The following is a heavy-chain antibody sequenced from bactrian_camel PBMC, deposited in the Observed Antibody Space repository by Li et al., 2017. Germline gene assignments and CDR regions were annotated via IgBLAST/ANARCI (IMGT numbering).Heavy chain of an antibody. CDR3: AAGPDYLVRFSAWQRVGDFGN. CDR1: GFTASRRC. J-gene: IGHJ6*01. Sequence: HVQLVESGGGSVQPGGSLRLSCAASGFTASRRCMGWFRQVPGKEREGVAAIDADGKTGYTDAVKGRFTISRDSSNNTLYLQMNSLKPEDTATYYCAAGPDYLVRFSAWQRVGDFGNWGQGTQVTVS. D-gene: IGHD5*01. V-gene: IGHV3S1*01. CDR2: IDADGKT.